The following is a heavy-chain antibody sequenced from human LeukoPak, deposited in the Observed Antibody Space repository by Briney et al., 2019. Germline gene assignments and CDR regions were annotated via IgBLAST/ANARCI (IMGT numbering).Heavy chain of an antibody. Sequence: QPGGSLRLSCAASGFTFSSYWMYWVRHAPGKGLVWVSRINSDGSRTNYADSVKGRFTISRDNAKNTLYLQMNSLRAEDTAVYYCARRGYSAYDFWGQGNLVTVSS. D-gene: IGHD5-12*01. V-gene: IGHV3-74*01. CDR1: GFTFSSYW. CDR2: INSDGSRT. CDR3: ARRGYSAYDF. J-gene: IGHJ4*02.